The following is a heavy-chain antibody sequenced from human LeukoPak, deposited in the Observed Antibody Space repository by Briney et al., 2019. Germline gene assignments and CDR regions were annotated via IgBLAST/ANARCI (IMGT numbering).Heavy chain of an antibody. CDR1: GFTFSSYA. D-gene: IGHD3-22*01. CDR2: ISYDGSNK. CDR3: ARDPDYYYDSSGYSPNYFDY. J-gene: IGHJ4*02. V-gene: IGHV3-30-3*01. Sequence: GRSLRLSCAASGFTFSSYAMHWARQAPGKGLEWVAVISYDGSNKYYADSVKGRFTISRDNSKNTLYLQMNSLRAEDTAVYYCARDPDYYYDSSGYSPNYFDYWGQGTLVTVSS.